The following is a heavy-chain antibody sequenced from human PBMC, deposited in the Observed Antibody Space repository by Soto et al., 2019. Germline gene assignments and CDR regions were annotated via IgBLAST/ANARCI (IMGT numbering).Heavy chain of an antibody. V-gene: IGHV3-23*01. Sequence: GGSLRLSCAASGFTFSSYVMSWVRQAPGKGLEWVSGISGSGSNRYYADSVKGRFTISRDNSKNTVYLQMNSPRAEDTAVYFCAKQIGSHDDAFDIGGQGTMVTVSS. CDR1: GFTFSSYV. CDR3: AKQIGSHDDAFDI. D-gene: IGHD3-16*01. CDR2: ISGSGSNR. J-gene: IGHJ3*02.